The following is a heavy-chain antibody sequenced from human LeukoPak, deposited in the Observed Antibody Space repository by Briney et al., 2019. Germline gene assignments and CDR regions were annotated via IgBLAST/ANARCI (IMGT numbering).Heavy chain of an antibody. CDR3: ASRIRRWFDP. CDR1: GGSFSGYY. D-gene: IGHD3-3*02. Sequence: SETLSLTCAVYGGSFSGYYWSWIRQPPGKGLEWIGEINHSGSTNYNPSLKSQVTISVDTSKNQFSLKLSSVTAADTAVYYCASRIRRWFDPWGQGTLVTVSS. J-gene: IGHJ5*02. CDR2: INHSGST. V-gene: IGHV4-34*01.